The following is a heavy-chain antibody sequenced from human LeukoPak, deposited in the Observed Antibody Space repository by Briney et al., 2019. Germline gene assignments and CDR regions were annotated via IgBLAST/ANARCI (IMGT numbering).Heavy chain of an antibody. CDR1: GGSINNYY. D-gene: IGHD3-9*01. CDR2: FYASGTT. Sequence: PSETLSLTCIMSGGSINNYYWSWIRQPAGKGPEWIGRFYASGTTYYSPALNSRAAVSMDMSKNHFSLKLTSVTAADTAVYYCARSALSGFDIWGQGTMVTVSS. V-gene: IGHV4-4*07. J-gene: IGHJ3*02. CDR3: ARSALSGFDI.